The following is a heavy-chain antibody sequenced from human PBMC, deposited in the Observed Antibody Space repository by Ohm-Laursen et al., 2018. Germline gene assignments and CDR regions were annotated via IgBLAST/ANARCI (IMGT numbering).Heavy chain of an antibody. V-gene: IGHV3-23*01. CDR2: ISGSGGGT. CDR3: AKAGPHWYFDI. Sequence: SLRLSCSASGFTFSSYAMSWVRQAPGKGLEWVSGISGSGGGTYYADSVKGRFTISRDNSESTLYLQMNSLRAEDTALYYCAKAGPHWYFDIWGRGTLVTVSS. J-gene: IGHJ2*01. CDR1: GFTFSSYA.